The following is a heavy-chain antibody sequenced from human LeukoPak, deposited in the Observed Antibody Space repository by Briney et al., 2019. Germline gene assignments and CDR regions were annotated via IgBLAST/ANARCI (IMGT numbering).Heavy chain of an antibody. CDR1: GYTLTDYY. Sequence: GASVKVSRKASGYTLTDYYLHWVRQAPGQGLEWMGWINPNSGGANFALNFQGRVTMTRATSISTAYMELSRLTSDDTAVYYCARGVGSSWFDPWGQGTLVTVSS. CDR3: ARGVGSSWFDP. J-gene: IGHJ5*02. CDR2: INPNSGGA. D-gene: IGHD6-13*01. V-gene: IGHV1-2*02.